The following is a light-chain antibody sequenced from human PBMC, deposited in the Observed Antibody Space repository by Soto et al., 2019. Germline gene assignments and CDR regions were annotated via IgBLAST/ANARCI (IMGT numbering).Light chain of an antibody. Sequence: EIVLTQSPGTLSLSPGERATLSCRASQSVGTSLAWYQQKRGQAPSLLIYDASNRATGVPARFSGSGSGTDFTLTISSLEHEDVAVYYCQQRRDFFQVTFGPGTRLDIK. CDR3: QQRRDFFQVT. CDR1: QSVGTS. CDR2: DAS. J-gene: IGKJ3*01. V-gene: IGKV3-11*01.